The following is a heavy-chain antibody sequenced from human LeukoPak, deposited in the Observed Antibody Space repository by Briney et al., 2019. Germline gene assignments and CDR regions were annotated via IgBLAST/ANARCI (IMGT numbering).Heavy chain of an antibody. D-gene: IGHD1-1*01. Sequence: LPGGSLRLSCAASGFTLSNYWMTWVRQVPGKGLEWVANMNEDGSVKNYVDSVKGRFTISRDNAKNSLYLQLDSLRVEDTAVYYCARVGTWELQRVFDYWGQGTLVTVSS. CDR3: ARVGTWELQRVFDY. CDR1: GFTLSNYW. V-gene: IGHV3-7*01. J-gene: IGHJ4*02. CDR2: MNEDGSVK.